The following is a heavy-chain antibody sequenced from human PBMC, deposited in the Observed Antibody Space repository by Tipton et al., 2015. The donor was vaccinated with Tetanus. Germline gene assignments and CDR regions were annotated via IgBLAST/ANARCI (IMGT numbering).Heavy chain of an antibody. V-gene: IGHV3-13*01. CDR3: ARDYSNYGTFDL. Sequence: SLRLSCAASGFTFSTFDMHWVRQVTGKGLEWVSAIDSAGDTYYPDSVKGRFTISRENAKNSLYLQMNNLRAGDTAVYYCARDYSNYGTFDLWGRGILVTVSS. CDR1: GFTFSTFD. CDR2: IDSAGDT. D-gene: IGHD4-11*01. J-gene: IGHJ2*01.